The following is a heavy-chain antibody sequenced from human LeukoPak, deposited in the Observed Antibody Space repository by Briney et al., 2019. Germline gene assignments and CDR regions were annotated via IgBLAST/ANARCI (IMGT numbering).Heavy chain of an antibody. CDR1: GGTFSSYA. Sequence: RASVKVSCKASGGTFSSYAISWVRQAPGQGLEWMGGIIPIFGTANYAQKFQGRVTITADESTSTAYMELSSLRSEDTAVYYCASGFWRFLEWLGNYYYYGMDVWGQGTTVTVSS. J-gene: IGHJ6*02. CDR3: ASGFWRFLEWLGNYYYYGMDV. D-gene: IGHD3-3*01. CDR2: IIPIFGTA. V-gene: IGHV1-69*13.